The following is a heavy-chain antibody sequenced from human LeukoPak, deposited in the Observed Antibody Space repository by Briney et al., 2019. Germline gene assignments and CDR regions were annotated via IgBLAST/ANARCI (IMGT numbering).Heavy chain of an antibody. D-gene: IGHD1-26*01. CDR1: GFTFSSYA. CDR3: AKHKNERVGAIYFDY. J-gene: IGHJ4*02. CDR2: ISGSGGST. Sequence: GGSLRLSCAASGFTFSSYAMSWVRQAPGKGQEWVSAISGSGGSTYYADSVKGRFTISRDNSKNTLYLQMNSLRAEDTAVYYCAKHKNERVGAIYFDYWGQGTLVTVSS. V-gene: IGHV3-23*01.